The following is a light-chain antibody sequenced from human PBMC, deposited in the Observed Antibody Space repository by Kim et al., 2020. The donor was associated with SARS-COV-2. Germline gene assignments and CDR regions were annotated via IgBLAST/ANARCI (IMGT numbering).Light chain of an antibody. CDR1: QSNSTQ. CDR2: ATS. Sequence: SVGDSVTITWRASQSNSTQEHWYQQKPGKAPELLIYATSTIQDGVPSRIIGDGSGTKYTLPINGLQPEDFATFYCHQTYTSLKITFGQGTRLEIK. J-gene: IGKJ5*01. V-gene: IGKV1-39*01. CDR3: HQTYTSLKIT.